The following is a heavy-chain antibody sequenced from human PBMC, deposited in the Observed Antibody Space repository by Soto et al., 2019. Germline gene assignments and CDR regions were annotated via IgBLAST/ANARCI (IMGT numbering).Heavy chain of an antibody. CDR2: INPNSGGT. CDR3: ARRRPLVGYCSGGSCPARGWFDP. Sequence: ASVKVSCKASGYTFTGYYMHWVRQAPGQGLEWMGWINPNSGGTNYAQKFQGRVTMTRDTSISTAYMELSRLRSDDTAVYYCARRRPLVGYCSGGSCPARGWFDPWGQGTLVTVPQ. J-gene: IGHJ5*02. CDR1: GYTFTGYY. V-gene: IGHV1-2*02. D-gene: IGHD2-15*01.